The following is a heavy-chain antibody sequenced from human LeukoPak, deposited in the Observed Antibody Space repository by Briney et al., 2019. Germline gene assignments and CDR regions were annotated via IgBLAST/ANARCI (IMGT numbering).Heavy chain of an antibody. D-gene: IGHD5-18*01. J-gene: IGHJ4*02. Sequence: GESLKISFKGSGYSFTNYWIGWVRQMPGKGLEWMGIIYPGDSDTRYSPSFQGQVTMSADKSSSTAYLQWSSLKASDTAMYYCARFDDTVMVWWGQGTLVTVSS. CDR3: ARFDDTVMVW. V-gene: IGHV5-51*01. CDR2: IYPGDSDT. CDR1: GYSFTNYW.